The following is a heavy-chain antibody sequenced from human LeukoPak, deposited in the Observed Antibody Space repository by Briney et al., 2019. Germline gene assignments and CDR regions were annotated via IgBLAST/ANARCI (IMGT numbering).Heavy chain of an antibody. CDR1: GFTFSIYG. CDR2: FSSSDGTT. J-gene: IGHJ4*02. V-gene: IGHV3-23*01. D-gene: IGHD1-26*01. CDR3: AKDRGGSSPPFDY. Sequence: PGGSLRLSCAASGFTFSIYGMSWVRQAPGKGLEWVSGFSSSDGTTHYADSVKGRFTISRDISKNTLYLQMNRLRAEDTAVYYCAKDRGGSSPPFDYWGQGTLVTVSS.